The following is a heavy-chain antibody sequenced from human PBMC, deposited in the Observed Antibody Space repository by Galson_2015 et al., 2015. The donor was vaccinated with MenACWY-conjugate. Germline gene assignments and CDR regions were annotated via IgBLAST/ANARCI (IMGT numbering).Heavy chain of an antibody. D-gene: IGHD1-26*01. J-gene: IGHJ6*02. CDR2: ISPGDSET. Sequence: AEVKKPGESLKISCKGSGYTFPTYWIGWVRQLPGKGLEWMGLISPGDSETRYSPAFQGQVTISADKSISTAYVQWDSLQASDTAMYYCARHPPGGRGMDVWGQGTTVTVSS. CDR1: GYTFPTYW. V-gene: IGHV5-51*01. CDR3: ARHPPGGRGMDV.